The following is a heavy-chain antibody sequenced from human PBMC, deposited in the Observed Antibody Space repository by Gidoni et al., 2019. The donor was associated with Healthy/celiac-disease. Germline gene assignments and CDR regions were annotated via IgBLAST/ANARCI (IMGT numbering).Heavy chain of an antibody. CDR3: ARRSIAAAGTNWFDP. V-gene: IGHV4-39*01. J-gene: IGHJ5*02. D-gene: IGHD6-13*01. CDR1: GGSISSSSYY. Sequence: QLQLQESVQGLVEPSETLSLTCPVSGGSISSSSYYWCWIRQPPGKGLEWIGSSYYSGSTYYNPSLKSRVNISVDTSKNQFSLKLSSVTAADTAVYYCARRSIAAAGTNWFDPWGQGTLVTVSS. CDR2: SYYSGST.